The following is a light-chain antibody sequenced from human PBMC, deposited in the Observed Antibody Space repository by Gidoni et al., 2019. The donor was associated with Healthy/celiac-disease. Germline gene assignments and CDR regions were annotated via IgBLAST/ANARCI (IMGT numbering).Light chain of an antibody. CDR3: QQYYSYPRT. CDR1: QCISSY. J-gene: IGKJ1*01. V-gene: IGKV1-8*01. Sequence: AIRMTQSPSSFSASTGDRVTIPCRASQCISSYLAWYQQKPGKAPKLLIYAASTWQSGVPSRFSGSGSGTDFTLTISCLQSEDFATYYCQQYYSYPRTFGQGTKVEIK. CDR2: AAS.